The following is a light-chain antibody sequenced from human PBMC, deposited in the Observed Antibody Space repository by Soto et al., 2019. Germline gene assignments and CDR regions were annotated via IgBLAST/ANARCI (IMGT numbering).Light chain of an antibody. Sequence: EIVLTQSPVTLSLSPGERATLSCRASQSINNYLAWYQQKPGQPPRLLIYDASNRATAIPVRFSGSGSGTDFTLTISSLEPEDSAVYYCQSRGIWPPGATFGGGTKVEIK. CDR3: QSRGIWPPGAT. J-gene: IGKJ4*01. CDR1: QSINNY. CDR2: DAS. V-gene: IGKV3-11*01.